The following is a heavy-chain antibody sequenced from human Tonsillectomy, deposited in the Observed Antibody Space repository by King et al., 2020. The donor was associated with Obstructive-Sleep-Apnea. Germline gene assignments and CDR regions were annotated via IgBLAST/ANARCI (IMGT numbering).Heavy chain of an antibody. CDR2: LYSGGST. CDR1: GFNVSSHF. CDR3: ARVSPRAQWA. Sequence: VQLVESGGGLVQPGGSLRLSCAASGFNVSSHFMSWVRQAPGKGLEWVSVLYSGGSTYYADSVKGRFTISSDNSKNTLYLQMNSLRAEDTAVYYCARVSPRAQWAWGQGTLVTVSS. J-gene: IGHJ4*02. V-gene: IGHV3-66*01. D-gene: IGHD2-8*01.